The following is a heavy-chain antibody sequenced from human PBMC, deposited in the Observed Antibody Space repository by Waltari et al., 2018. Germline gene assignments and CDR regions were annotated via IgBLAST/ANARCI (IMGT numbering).Heavy chain of an antibody. CDR2: IYYSGST. CDR3: ARENGDSFDY. CDR1: GCAISSHY. V-gene: IGHV4-59*11. Sequence: QVQLQESGPGLVQPSETLSLTCTGSGCAISSHYWSWIRQPPGKGLEWIGYIYYSGSTNYNPSLKSRVTISVDTSKNQFSLKLSSVTAAYTAVYYCARENGDSFDYWGQGTLVTVSS. J-gene: IGHJ4*02. D-gene: IGHD4-17*01.